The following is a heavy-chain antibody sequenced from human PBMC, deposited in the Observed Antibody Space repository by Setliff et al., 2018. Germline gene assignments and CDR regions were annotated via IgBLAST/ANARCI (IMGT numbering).Heavy chain of an antibody. CDR2: IFYSDTA. D-gene: IGHD6-19*01. Sequence: SETLSLTCTVSGGSIGPHYWSWIRQAPGKGLEWIGHIFYSDTAKYNPSLESRAAISVDSSKNQFSLKLRSVTAADTAVYYSARSRTIAVKGGVFAVWGRGTLVTVSS. CDR1: GGSIGPHY. V-gene: IGHV4-59*11. CDR3: ARSRTIAVKGGVFAV. J-gene: IGHJ2*01.